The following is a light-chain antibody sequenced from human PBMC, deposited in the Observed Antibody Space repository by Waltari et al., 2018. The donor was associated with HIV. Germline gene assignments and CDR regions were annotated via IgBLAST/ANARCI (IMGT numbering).Light chain of an antibody. Sequence: QSVLTQPPSASGTPGQRVTISCSGSSSNIGSNTVSWYQQLPGTAPKLLIYSNNQRPSGVPDRFSCSKSGTSASLAISGLQSDDEADYYCAAWDDSLNGWVFGGGTKLTVL. J-gene: IGLJ3*02. V-gene: IGLV1-44*01. CDR2: SNN. CDR3: AAWDDSLNGWV. CDR1: SSNIGSNT.